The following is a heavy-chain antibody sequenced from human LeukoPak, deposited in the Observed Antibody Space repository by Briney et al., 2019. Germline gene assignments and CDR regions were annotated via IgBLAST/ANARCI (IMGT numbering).Heavy chain of an antibody. CDR2: TYYRSKWYN. D-gene: IGHD3-10*02. CDR3: ARADTGDYVWFDT. Sequence: PSQTLSLTCAISGDSVSSNSGAWNWIRQSPSRGLEWLGRTYYRSKWYNDYAVSVKSRIPINPDTSKNQFSLQLNSVTTEDTAVYYCARADTGDYVWFDTWGQGTLVTVSS. V-gene: IGHV6-1*01. CDR1: GDSVSSNSGA. J-gene: IGHJ5*02.